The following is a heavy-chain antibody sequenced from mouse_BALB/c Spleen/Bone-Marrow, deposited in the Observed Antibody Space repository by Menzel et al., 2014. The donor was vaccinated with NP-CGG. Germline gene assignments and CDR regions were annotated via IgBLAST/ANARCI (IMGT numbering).Heavy chain of an antibody. CDR2: IYPGSGST. Sequence: QVQLKESGPELVKPGTSVKMSCKASGYTFTDYVIIWVKQRTGQGLEWIGVIYPGSGSTSYNEKFKDKSTLTADKSSNTTYMQLSSLTSEDSAVYFCARDGNFAAMDYWGQGTSVTVSS. J-gene: IGHJ4*01. V-gene: IGHV1-77*01. D-gene: IGHD2-1*01. CDR3: ARDGNFAAMDY. CDR1: GYTFTDYV.